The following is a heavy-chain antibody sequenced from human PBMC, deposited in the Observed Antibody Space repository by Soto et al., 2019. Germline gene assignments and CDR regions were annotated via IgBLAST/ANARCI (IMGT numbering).Heavy chain of an antibody. CDR1: GFTFSSYW. D-gene: IGHD6-19*01. Sequence: PGGSLRLSCAASGFTFSSYWMTWVRQAPGKGLEWVANIKQDGSAKYYVDSVKGRFTISRDNAKNSLYLQMNSLRAEDTAVYYCASWLKTSGWYVLLEGSFDYWGQRSLVTVSS. CDR3: ASWLKTSGWYVLLEGSFDY. CDR2: IKQDGSAK. V-gene: IGHV3-7*01. J-gene: IGHJ4*02.